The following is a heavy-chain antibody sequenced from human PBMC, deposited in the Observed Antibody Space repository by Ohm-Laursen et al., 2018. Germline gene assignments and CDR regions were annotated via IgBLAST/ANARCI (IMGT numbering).Heavy chain of an antibody. Sequence: SDTLSLTCAVSGDSISTYYWSWIRQPPGKGLEWIGYIYYSGSTNYNPSLKSRVTISVDTSKNQFSLKLSSVTAADTAVYYCARADYSNYMYYFDYWGQGTLVTVSS. V-gene: IGHV4-59*07. J-gene: IGHJ4*02. D-gene: IGHD4-11*01. CDR3: ARADYSNYMYYFDY. CDR2: IYYSGST. CDR1: GDSISTYY.